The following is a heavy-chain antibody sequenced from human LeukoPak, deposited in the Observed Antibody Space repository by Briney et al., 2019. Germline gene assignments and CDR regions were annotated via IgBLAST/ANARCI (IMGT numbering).Heavy chain of an antibody. D-gene: IGHD1-1*01. Sequence: ASVKVSCKTSGYTFTGYYMHWVRQAPGQGLEWMGRINPNSGGTNYAQKFQGKVTMTRDTSITTAYMELSSLRSDDTAVYYCASWDWNPNYYFDYWGQGTLVTVSS. J-gene: IGHJ4*02. V-gene: IGHV1-2*06. CDR1: GYTFTGYY. CDR3: ASWDWNPNYYFDY. CDR2: INPNSGGT.